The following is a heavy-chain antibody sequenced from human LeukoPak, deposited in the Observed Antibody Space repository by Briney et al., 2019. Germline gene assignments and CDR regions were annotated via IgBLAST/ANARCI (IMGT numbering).Heavy chain of an antibody. CDR1: GYIFTDYY. CDR3: ARDPRGAADPFDY. V-gene: IGHV1-2*02. Sequence: ASVKVSCKASGYIFTDYYIHWVRQAPGQGLEWMGWFNPYTGGTKYAQKFQGRVTMTRDTSISTAYMEVRRLKSDDTAVYYCARDPRGAADPFDYWGQGTLLTVSS. D-gene: IGHD6-13*01. CDR2: FNPYTGGT. J-gene: IGHJ4*02.